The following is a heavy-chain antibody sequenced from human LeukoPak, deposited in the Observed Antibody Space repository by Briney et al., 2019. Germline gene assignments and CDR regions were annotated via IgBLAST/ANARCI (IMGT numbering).Heavy chain of an antibody. V-gene: IGHV4-61*05. CDR1: GGSISSSSYY. J-gene: IGHJ4*02. D-gene: IGHD4-17*01. CDR2: IYYSGST. Sequence: SETLSLTCTVSGGSISSSSYYWGWIRQPPGKGLEWIGYIYYSGSTNYNPSLKSRVTISVDTSKNQFSLKLSSVTAADTAVYYCARRRGVTTAFDYWGQGTLVTVSS. CDR3: ARRRGVTTAFDY.